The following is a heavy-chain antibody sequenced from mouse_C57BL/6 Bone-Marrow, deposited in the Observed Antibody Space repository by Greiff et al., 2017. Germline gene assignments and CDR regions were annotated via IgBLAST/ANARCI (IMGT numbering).Heavy chain of an antibody. Sequence: EVKLQESGPGLVKPSQSLSLTCSVTGYSITSGYYWNWIRQFPGNKLEWMGYISYDGSNNYNPSLKNRISITRDTSKNQFFLKLNSVTTEDTATYYCAAYYYGSSYGWFAYWGQGTLVTVSA. CDR1: GYSITSGYY. V-gene: IGHV3-6*01. J-gene: IGHJ3*01. D-gene: IGHD1-1*01. CDR3: AAYYYGSSYGWFAY. CDR2: ISYDGSN.